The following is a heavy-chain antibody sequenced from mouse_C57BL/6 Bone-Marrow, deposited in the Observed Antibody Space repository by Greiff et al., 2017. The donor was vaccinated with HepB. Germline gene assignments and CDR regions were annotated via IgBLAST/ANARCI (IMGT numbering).Heavy chain of an antibody. V-gene: IGHV1-15*01. CDR2: IDPETGGT. J-gene: IGHJ3*01. D-gene: IGHD2-4*01. CDR3: TGIYYDYAWFAY. CDR1: GYTFTDYE. Sequence: QVQLQQSGAELVRPGASVTLSCKASGYTFTDYEMHWVKQTPVHGLEWIGAIDPETGGTAYNQKFKGKAILTADKSSSTAYMELRSLTSEDSAVYYCTGIYYDYAWFAYWGQGTLVTVSA.